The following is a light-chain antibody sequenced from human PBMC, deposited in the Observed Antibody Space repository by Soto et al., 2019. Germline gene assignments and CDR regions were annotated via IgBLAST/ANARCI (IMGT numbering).Light chain of an antibody. V-gene: IGLV2-14*03. CDR2: EVS. J-gene: IGLJ1*01. Sequence: QSALTQPASVSGSPGQSITISCTGTSSDVGGYNFVSWYQQHPGKAPKLMIFEVSHRPSGVSDRFSGSKSGNTASLTISGLQAEDDDDYYCSSYTSSITYVFGTGTKVTVL. CDR3: SSYTSSITYV. CDR1: SSDVGGYNF.